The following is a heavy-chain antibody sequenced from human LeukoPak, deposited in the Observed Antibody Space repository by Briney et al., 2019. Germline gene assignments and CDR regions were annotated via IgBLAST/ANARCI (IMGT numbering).Heavy chain of an antibody. CDR1: GGSFSGFY. V-gene: IGHV4-34*01. D-gene: IGHD6-13*01. CDR2: INHSGGT. J-gene: IGHJ5*02. Sequence: SETLSLTCAVYGGSFSGFYWSWIRQPPGKGLEWIGDINHSGGTNYIPSLKSRLTISVDTSKNQFSLKLNFVTAADTAMYYCARMFRSSWYINWFDPWGQGTLVTVSS. CDR3: ARMFRSSWYINWFDP.